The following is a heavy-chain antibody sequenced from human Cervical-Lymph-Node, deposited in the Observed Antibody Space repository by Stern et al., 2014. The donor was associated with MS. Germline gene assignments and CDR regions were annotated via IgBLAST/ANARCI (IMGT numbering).Heavy chain of an antibody. V-gene: IGHV1-58*02. CDR1: GFTFLSSA. CDR2: IVVYSADT. CDR3: AAEGEYIRSGIYHYTGMDV. J-gene: IGHJ6*02. Sequence: MQLVESGPEVKRPGTSVRVSCKASGFTFLSSAMQWVRPARGPRLEWIGFIVVYSADTRYAQKFHDRVTISRDMSTSTVNMELSSLRSEDTAVYYCAAEGEYIRSGIYHYTGMDVWGQGTTVTVSS. D-gene: IGHD3-10*01.